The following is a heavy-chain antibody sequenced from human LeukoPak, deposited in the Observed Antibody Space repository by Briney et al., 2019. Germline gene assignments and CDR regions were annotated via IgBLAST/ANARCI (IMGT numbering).Heavy chain of an antibody. CDR1: GFTFSSYE. Sequence: PGGSLRLSCAASGFTFSSYEMNWVRQAPGKGLEWVSYISSSGSTIHYADSVKGRFTISRDNAKNSLYLQMNSLRAEDTAVYYCARDGVLLWFGELTMWGQGTLVTVSS. J-gene: IGHJ4*02. CDR3: ARDGVLLWFGELTM. CDR2: ISSSGSTI. D-gene: IGHD3-10*01. V-gene: IGHV3-48*03.